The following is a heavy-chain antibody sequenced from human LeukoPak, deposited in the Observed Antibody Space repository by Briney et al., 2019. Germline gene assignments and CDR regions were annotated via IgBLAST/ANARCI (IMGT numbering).Heavy chain of an antibody. CDR2: IYYDGGNK. V-gene: IGHV3-30*02. CDR3: AKRGTSGNYALDY. CDR1: GFTFSSYG. Sequence: GGSLRLSCEASGFTFSSYGMHWVRQAPAKGLEGVTFIYYDGGNKYYEDSVKGRFTISRDNSKNTLYLQMNSLRAEGTAVYYCAKRGTSGNYALDYWGQGTLVTVSS. D-gene: IGHD3-10*01. J-gene: IGHJ4*02.